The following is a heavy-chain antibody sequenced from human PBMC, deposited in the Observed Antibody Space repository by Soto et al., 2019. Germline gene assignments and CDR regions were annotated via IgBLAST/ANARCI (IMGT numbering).Heavy chain of an antibody. J-gene: IGHJ6*02. CDR3: VRQGYCSSTSCFDAMDV. Sequence: LRLSCVASGFTFSEYYMDWVRQAPVRGLEWIGRSRNEANDYIRDYAASVKGRFSVSRDDSKSSFFLQMNGLKTEDTAVYYCVRQGYCSSTSCFDAMDVWGQGTTVTVYS. CDR2: SRNEANDYIR. V-gene: IGHV3-72*01. CDR1: GFTFSEYY. D-gene: IGHD2-2*01.